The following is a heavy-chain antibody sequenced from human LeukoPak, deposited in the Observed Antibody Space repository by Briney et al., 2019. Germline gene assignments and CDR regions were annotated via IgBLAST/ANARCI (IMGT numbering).Heavy chain of an antibody. D-gene: IGHD4-11*01. J-gene: IGHJ6*03. V-gene: IGHV1-69*05. CDR2: IIPIFGTA. Sequence: EASVKVSCKASGGTFSSYAISWVRQAPGQGLEWMGGIIPIFGTANYAQKFQGRVTITTDESTSTAYMELSSLRSEDTAVYYCASQRERGTTDYSNYESEYYYHYMDVWGKGTTVNVSS. CDR1: GGTFSSYA. CDR3: ASQRERGTTDYSNYESEYYYHYMDV.